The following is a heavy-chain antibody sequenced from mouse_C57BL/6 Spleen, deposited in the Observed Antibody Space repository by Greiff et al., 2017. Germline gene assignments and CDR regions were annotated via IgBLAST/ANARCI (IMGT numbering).Heavy chain of an antibody. J-gene: IGHJ2*01. D-gene: IGHD2-4*01. CDR2: IYPGNSDT. CDR1: GYTFTSYW. Sequence: VQLQQSGTVLARPGASVKMSCKTSGYTFTSYWMHWVKQRPGQGLEWIGAIYPGNSDTSYNQKFKGKAKLTAVTSASTAYMELSSLTNEDSAVYYCTRYSYYDYDGYYFDYWGQGTTLTVSS. V-gene: IGHV1-5*01. CDR3: TRYSYYDYDGYYFDY.